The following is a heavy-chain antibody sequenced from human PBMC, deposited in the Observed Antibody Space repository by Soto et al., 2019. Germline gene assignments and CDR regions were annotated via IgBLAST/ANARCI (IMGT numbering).Heavy chain of an antibody. CDR2: IKSKTDGGTT. Sequence: GGSLRLSCAASGFTFSNAWMNWVRQAPGKGLEWVGRIKSKTDGGTTDYAAPVKGRFTISRDDSKNTLYLQMNSLKTEDTAVYYCTTPIYGDYEIDAFDIWGQGTMVTVSS. V-gene: IGHV3-15*01. J-gene: IGHJ3*02. CDR1: GFTFSNAW. D-gene: IGHD4-17*01. CDR3: TTPIYGDYEIDAFDI.